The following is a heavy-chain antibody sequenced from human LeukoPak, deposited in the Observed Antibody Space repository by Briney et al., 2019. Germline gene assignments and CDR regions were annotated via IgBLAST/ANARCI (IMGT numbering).Heavy chain of an antibody. CDR2: ISYDGSNK. D-gene: IGHD1-26*01. CDR3: AKGRELYYFDY. CDR1: GFTFSSYG. J-gene: IGHJ4*02. Sequence: GRSLRLSCAASGFTFSSYGMHWVRQAPGKGLEWVAVISYDGSNKYYADSVKGRFTISRDNSKNTLYLQMNSLRAEVTAVYYCAKGRELYYFDYRGQGTLVTVYS. V-gene: IGHV3-30*18.